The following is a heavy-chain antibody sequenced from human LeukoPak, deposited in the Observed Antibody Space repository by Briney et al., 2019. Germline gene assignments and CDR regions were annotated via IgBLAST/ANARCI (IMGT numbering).Heavy chain of an antibody. D-gene: IGHD3-3*01. V-gene: IGHV4-59*08. CDR2: IYYSGST. CDR3: ARALHDDGFWSGPFDC. CDR1: GGSISSYY. J-gene: IGHJ4*02. Sequence: NPSETLSLTCTVSGGSISSYYWSWIRQPPGKGLEWIGYIYYSGSTNYNPSLKSRVTISVDTSKNQFSLKLSSVTAADTAVYYCARALHDDGFWSGPFDCWGQGTLVTVSS.